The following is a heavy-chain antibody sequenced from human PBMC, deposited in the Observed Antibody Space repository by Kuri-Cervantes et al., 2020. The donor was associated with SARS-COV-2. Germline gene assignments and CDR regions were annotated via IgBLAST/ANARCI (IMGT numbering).Heavy chain of an antibody. D-gene: IGHD2-2*02. V-gene: IGHV4-34*01. J-gene: IGHJ2*01. Sequence: SETLSLTCAVYGGSSSGYYWSWIRQPPGKGLEWIGSIYYSGSTYYNPSLKSRVTISVDTSKNQFSLKLSSVTAADTAVYYCARRGGYCSSTSCYTRYWYFDLWGRGTLVTVSS. CDR3: ARRGGYCSSTSCYTRYWYFDL. CDR1: GGSSSGYY. CDR2: IYYSGST.